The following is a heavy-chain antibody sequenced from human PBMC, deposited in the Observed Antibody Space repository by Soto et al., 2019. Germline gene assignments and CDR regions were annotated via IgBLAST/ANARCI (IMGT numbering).Heavy chain of an antibody. J-gene: IGHJ4*02. D-gene: IGHD5-18*01. CDR1: GFTFSSYA. Sequence: PGGSLRLSCAASGFTFSSYAMSWVRQAPGKGLEWVSAISGSGGSTYYADSVKGRFTISRDNSKNTLYLQMNSLRAEDTAVYYCAKDQELVDTDMVNFDYWGQGPLVTVSS. CDR3: AKDQELVDTDMVNFDY. CDR2: ISGSGGST. V-gene: IGHV3-23*01.